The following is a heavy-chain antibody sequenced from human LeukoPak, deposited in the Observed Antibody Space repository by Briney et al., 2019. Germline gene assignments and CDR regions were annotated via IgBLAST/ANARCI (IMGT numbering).Heavy chain of an antibody. V-gene: IGHV4-59*01. J-gene: IGHJ4*02. D-gene: IGHD4-17*01. Sequence: KPSETPSLTCSVSGDSISSSDWGWIREPPGEGLGWIGYIYHHGKSGYNPSLQRRVTISLDTSKNQFSLTLSFVTAAGTAMYYCARIRGLGDVSPYSDFWGQGTLVTVSS. CDR1: GDSISSSD. CDR3: ARIRGLGDVSPYSDF. CDR2: IYHHGKS.